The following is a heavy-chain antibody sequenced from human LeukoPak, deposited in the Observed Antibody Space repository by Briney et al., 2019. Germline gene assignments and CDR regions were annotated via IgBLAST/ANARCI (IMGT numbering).Heavy chain of an antibody. CDR1: GGSISSYY. CDR2: IYYSGST. V-gene: IGHV4-59*08. D-gene: IGHD3-22*01. J-gene: IGHJ4*02. CDR3: ARHRKNITSITMIVVVIGYFDY. Sequence: SETLSLTCTVSGGSISSYYWSWIRQPPGKGLEWIGYIYYSGSTNYNPSLKSRVTISVDTSKNQFSLKLSSVTAADTAVYYCARHRKNITSITMIVVVIGYFDYWGQGTLVTVSS.